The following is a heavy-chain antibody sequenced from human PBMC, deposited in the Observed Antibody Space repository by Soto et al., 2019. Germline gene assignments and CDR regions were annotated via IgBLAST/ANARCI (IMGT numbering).Heavy chain of an antibody. J-gene: IGHJ6*02. V-gene: IGHV3-9*01. CDR2: ISWNSGSI. D-gene: IGHD3-16*01. CDR1: GFSFHDYA. CDR3: ATDITKGLPFHFYPAMDV. Sequence: EVQLVESGGGLVQPGRSLRLSCAASGFSFHDYAVHWVRQAPGKGLEWVSGISWNSGSIGYADSVRGRFTISRDNTKNSLYLQMDSLRADDTALYYCATDITKGLPFHFYPAMDVWGQGTPVTVSS.